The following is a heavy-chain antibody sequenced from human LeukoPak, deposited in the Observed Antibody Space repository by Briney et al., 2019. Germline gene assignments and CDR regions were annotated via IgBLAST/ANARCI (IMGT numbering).Heavy chain of an antibody. CDR3: AREDTVVRGGHYYYYYYMDV. Sequence: PGGSLRLSCAASGFTFSSYEMNWVRQAPGKGLEWVSYISSSGSTIYYADSVKGRFTISRDNAKNSLYLQMNSLRAEDTAVYYCAREDTVVRGGHYYYYYYMDVWGKGTTVTVSS. J-gene: IGHJ6*03. CDR1: GFTFSSYE. V-gene: IGHV3-48*03. D-gene: IGHD3-10*01. CDR2: ISSSGSTI.